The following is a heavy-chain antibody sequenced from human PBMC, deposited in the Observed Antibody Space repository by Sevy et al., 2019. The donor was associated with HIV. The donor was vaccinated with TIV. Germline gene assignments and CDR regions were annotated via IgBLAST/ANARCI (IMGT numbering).Heavy chain of an antibody. CDR1: GFPLSTYW. CDR3: ARGIGSSGGR. V-gene: IGHV3-74*01. CDR2: INNDGSVT. D-gene: IGHD3-10*01. J-gene: IGHJ4*02. Sequence: GESLKISCVCSGFPLSTYWMHWVRQIPGKGLDWVSHINNDGSVTHYADSVKGRFTISRDNVRNTLYLQMRNLRAEDTAIYYCARGIGSSGGRWGQGTLVTVSS.